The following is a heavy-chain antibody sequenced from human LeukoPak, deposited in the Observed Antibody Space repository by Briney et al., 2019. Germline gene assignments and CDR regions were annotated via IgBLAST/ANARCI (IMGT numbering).Heavy chain of an antibody. V-gene: IGHV3-20*04. CDR3: ARVRYGSGSYYNYYYYYMDV. D-gene: IGHD3-10*01. J-gene: IGHJ6*03. CDR2: INWNGGST. Sequence: GGSLRLSCAASGFTFDDYGMSWVRQAPGKGLEWVSGINWNGGSTGYADSVKGRFTISRDNAKNSLYLQMDSLRAEDTALYYCARVRYGSGSYYNYYYYYMDVWGKGTTVTVSS. CDR1: GFTFDDYG.